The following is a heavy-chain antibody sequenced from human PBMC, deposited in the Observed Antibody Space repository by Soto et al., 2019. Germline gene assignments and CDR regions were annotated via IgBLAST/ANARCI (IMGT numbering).Heavy chain of an antibody. J-gene: IGHJ6*02. CDR1: GFTFSSYG. V-gene: IGHV3-30*18. Sequence: QVQLVESGGGVVQPGRSLRLSCAASGFTFSSYGMHWVRQAPGKGLEWVAVISYDGSNKYYADSVKGRFTISRDNSKNTLYLQMNRLRAEDTAVYYCAKDRRPNYYYGMDVWGQGTTVNVSS. CDR2: ISYDGSNK. CDR3: AKDRRPNYYYGMDV. D-gene: IGHD6-25*01.